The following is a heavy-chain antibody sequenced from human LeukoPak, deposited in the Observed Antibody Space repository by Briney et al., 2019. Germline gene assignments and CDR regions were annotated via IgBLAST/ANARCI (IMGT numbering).Heavy chain of an antibody. CDR2: ISGSGGST. CDR3: ATYSSSSYFYYYYYMDV. CDR1: GFTFSSYA. D-gene: IGHD6-6*01. J-gene: IGHJ6*03. Sequence: GGSLRLSCAASGFTFSSYAMSWVRQAPGKGLEWVSAISGSGGSTYYADSVKGRFTISRDNSKNTLYLQMNSLRAEDTAVYYCATYSSSSYFYYYYYMDVWGKGTTVTVSS. V-gene: IGHV3-23*01.